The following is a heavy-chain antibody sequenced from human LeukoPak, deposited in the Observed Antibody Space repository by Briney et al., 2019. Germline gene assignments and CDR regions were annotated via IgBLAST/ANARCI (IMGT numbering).Heavy chain of an antibody. Sequence: GESLKISCKGSGYSFTSYWIGRARQVPGKGLEWMGIIYPGDSDTRYNPSFQGQVTISADKSISTAYLQWSSLKASDTAMYYCARRRYSGIAAAGTGAFDIWGQGTMVTVSS. V-gene: IGHV5-51*01. D-gene: IGHD6-13*01. CDR1: GYSFTSYW. CDR3: ARRRYSGIAAAGTGAFDI. CDR2: IYPGDSDT. J-gene: IGHJ3*02.